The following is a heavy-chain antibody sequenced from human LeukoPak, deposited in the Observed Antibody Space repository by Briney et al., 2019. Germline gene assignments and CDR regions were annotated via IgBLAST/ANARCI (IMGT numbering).Heavy chain of an antibody. CDR1: GDSFSSNSVA. D-gene: IGHD1-26*01. CDR3: ARDRGSLRYYFDY. CDR2: TYYRSKWYN. Sequence: SQTLSLTCAISGDSFSSNSVAWNWIRQSPSRGLEWLGSTYYRSKWYNDYALSVKSRITINPDTSKNQFSLQLNSVTPEDTVVYYCARDRGSLRYYFDYWGQGTLVTVSS. J-gene: IGHJ4*02. V-gene: IGHV6-1*01.